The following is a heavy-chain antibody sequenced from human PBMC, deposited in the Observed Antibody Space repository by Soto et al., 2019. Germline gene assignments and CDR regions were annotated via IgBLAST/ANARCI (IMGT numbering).Heavy chain of an antibody. CDR3: ARDGPNDAFDI. V-gene: IGHV3-21*01. CDR2: VSSSSAYI. Sequence: EVQLVESGGGPVKPGGSLRLSCAASGFTFSNYNMNWVRQAPGKGLEWVSSVSSSSAYIYYADSLKGRFTISRDNDKNSLYLQMNSLRVEDTAVYYCARDGPNDAFDIWGQGTMVTVSS. CDR1: GFTFSNYN. J-gene: IGHJ3*02. D-gene: IGHD7-27*01.